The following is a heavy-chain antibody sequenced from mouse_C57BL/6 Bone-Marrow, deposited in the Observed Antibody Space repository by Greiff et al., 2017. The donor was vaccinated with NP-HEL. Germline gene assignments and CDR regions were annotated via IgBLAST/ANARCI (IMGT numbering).Heavy chain of an antibody. V-gene: IGHV2-9-1*01. CDR1: GFSLTSYA. CDR3: ARLDDVYWLACAMDY. Sequence: QVQLKQSGPGLVAPSQSLSITCTVSGFSLTSYAISWVRQPPGKGLEWLGVIWTGGGTNYNSALKSRLSISKDNSKSQVFLKMNSLQTDDTARYYCARLDDVYWLACAMDYWGQGTSDTASS. CDR2: IWTGGGT. J-gene: IGHJ4*01. D-gene: IGHD2-3*01.